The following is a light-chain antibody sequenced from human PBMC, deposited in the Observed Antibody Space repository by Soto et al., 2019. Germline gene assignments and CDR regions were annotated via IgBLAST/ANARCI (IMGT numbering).Light chain of an antibody. J-gene: IGKJ5*01. CDR1: QSITSN. CDR3: HQYNHWPSIT. Sequence: EIVMTQSPATLSVSPGGRVTLSCRASQSITSNLAWYQHKPGQAPRLLIYGASTRATGIPARFSGSGSGTQFTLTISSLQSEDFAVYYCHQYNHWPSITFGQGTRLDIK. V-gene: IGKV3-15*01. CDR2: GAS.